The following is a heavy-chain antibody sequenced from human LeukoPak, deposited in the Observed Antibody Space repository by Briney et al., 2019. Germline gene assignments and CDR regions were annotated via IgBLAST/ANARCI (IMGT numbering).Heavy chain of an antibody. CDR1: GGSFSGYY. CDR2: INHSGST. J-gene: IGHJ5*02. V-gene: IGHV4-34*01. D-gene: IGHD3-9*01. CDR3: ARVRPEIRYFDWLLNGWVGFDP. Sequence: SETLSLTCAVYGGSFSGYYWRWIRQPPGKGLEWSGEINHSGSTNYNPSLKSRVTISVDTSKNQFSLKLSTVTAADTAVYYCARVRPEIRYFDWLLNGWVGFDPWGQGTLVTVSS.